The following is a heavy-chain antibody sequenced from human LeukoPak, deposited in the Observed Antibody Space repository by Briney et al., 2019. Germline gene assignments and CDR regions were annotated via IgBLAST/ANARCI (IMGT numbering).Heavy chain of an antibody. Sequence: SETLSLTCTVSGGSISSGGYYWSWIRQPPGKGLEWIGEINHSGSTNYNPSLKSRVTISVDTSKNQFSLKLSSVTAADTAVYYCASTSHNYYGSGSYYDWFDPWGQGTLVTVSS. D-gene: IGHD3-10*01. CDR3: ASTSHNYYGSGSYYDWFDP. CDR1: GGSISSGGYY. CDR2: INHSGST. V-gene: IGHV4-39*07. J-gene: IGHJ5*02.